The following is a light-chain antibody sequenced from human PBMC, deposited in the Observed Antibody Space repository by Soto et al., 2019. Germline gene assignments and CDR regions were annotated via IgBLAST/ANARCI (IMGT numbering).Light chain of an antibody. CDR2: DNN. Sequence: QSVLTQPPSVSAAPGQKVTISCSGSSSNIENNYVSWYQQLPGTAPKLLIYDNNNRPSGIPDRFSGAKSGTSATLGITGLQTGDEAEYYCGTWDNSLSAGVFGGGTKLTVL. CDR1: SSNIENNY. V-gene: IGLV1-51*01. CDR3: GTWDNSLSAGV. J-gene: IGLJ2*01.